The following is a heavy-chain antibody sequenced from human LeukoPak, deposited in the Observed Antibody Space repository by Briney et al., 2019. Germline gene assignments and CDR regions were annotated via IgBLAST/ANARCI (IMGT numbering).Heavy chain of an antibody. J-gene: IGHJ4*02. CDR1: GFTFSSYA. CDR3: AKARRDSTWIQPNCDY. V-gene: IGHV3-23*01. Sequence: GGSLRLSCATSGFTFSSYAMSWVRQAPGKGLEWVAGIHADSGRTYHADSVKGRFTISRDNSKNTLYLQMNSLRAEDTAKYYCAKARRDSTWIQPNCDYWGQGTLVTVSS. D-gene: IGHD5-18*01. CDR2: IHADSGRT.